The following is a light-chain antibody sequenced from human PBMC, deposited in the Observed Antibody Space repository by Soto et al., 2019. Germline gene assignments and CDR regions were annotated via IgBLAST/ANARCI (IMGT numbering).Light chain of an antibody. J-gene: IGKJ1*01. Sequence: EIVMTQSPATLSVSPGERATLSCRASQSVSSNLAWYQQKPGQAPRLLIYGAYTRATGIPARFSGSGSGTAFTLTSSSVQSEDFAVYYCQQYNNWPSWTFGQGTKVEIK. CDR2: GAY. CDR3: QQYNNWPSWT. CDR1: QSVSSN. V-gene: IGKV3-15*01.